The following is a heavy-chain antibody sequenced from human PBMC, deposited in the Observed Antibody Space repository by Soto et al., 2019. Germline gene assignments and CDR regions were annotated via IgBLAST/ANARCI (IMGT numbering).Heavy chain of an antibody. CDR2: IDPADSST. D-gene: IGHD1-26*01. Sequence: PGESLKISCQGSGYSFTTYWISWVRQMPGKGLEWMGKIDPADSSTNYSPSFQGHITVSVDRSINTAHLQFSSLKAADTAVYYCARLEKWYYNYYGLDVCGQRTMVTVSS. J-gene: IGHJ6*02. V-gene: IGHV5-10-1*01. CDR1: GYSFTTYW. CDR3: ARLEKWYYNYYGLDV.